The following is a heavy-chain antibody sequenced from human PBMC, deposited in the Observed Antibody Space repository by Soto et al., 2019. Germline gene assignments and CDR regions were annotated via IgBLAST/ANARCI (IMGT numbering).Heavy chain of an antibody. J-gene: IGHJ2*01. D-gene: IGHD4-17*01. Sequence: QVQLVQSGAEVKKPGSSVKVSCKASGGTFSSYAISWVRQAPRQGLEWMGGIIPIFGTANYAQKFQGRVTITEDKSTSTAYMELSSLRSEDTAVYYCARDKFGDYTYWYFDLWGRGTLVTVSS. CDR2: IIPIFGTA. CDR1: GGTFSSYA. CDR3: ARDKFGDYTYWYFDL. V-gene: IGHV1-69*06.